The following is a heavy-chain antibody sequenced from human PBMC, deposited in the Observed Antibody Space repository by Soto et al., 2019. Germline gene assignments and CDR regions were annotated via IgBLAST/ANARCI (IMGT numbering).Heavy chain of an antibody. Sequence: PGGSLRLSCTGSGFTFGAYAMSLFRQAPGKGLEWVGFIRSKAYGGTTESAASVKGRFTISRDDSKSIAYLQMNSLKTEDTAVYYCTPGGYYYDSSGSEQGRFQHWGQGTLVTVSS. CDR2: IRSKAYGGTT. D-gene: IGHD3-22*01. J-gene: IGHJ1*01. CDR3: TPGGYYYDSSGSEQGRFQH. V-gene: IGHV3-49*03. CDR1: GFTFGAYA.